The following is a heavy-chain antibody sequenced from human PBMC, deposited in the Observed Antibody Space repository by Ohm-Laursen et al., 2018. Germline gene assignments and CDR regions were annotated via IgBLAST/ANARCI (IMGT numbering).Heavy chain of an antibody. J-gene: IGHJ5*02. V-gene: IGHV4-4*07. CDR3: TRGLWWFDP. CDR2: ISDRGRP. Sequence: TLSLTCNVSNAAMNSYTWNWIRQPAGRGLEWIGHISDRGRPNFSPSLMSRLTMSIDTSIKQFSLKMGSVTAADTALYYCTRGLWWFDPWGQGTLVTVSS. CDR1: NAAMNSYT.